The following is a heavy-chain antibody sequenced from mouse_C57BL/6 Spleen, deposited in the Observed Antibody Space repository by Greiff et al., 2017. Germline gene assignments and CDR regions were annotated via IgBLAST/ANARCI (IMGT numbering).Heavy chain of an antibody. CDR1: GYSITSGYY. D-gene: IGHD1-1*01. Sequence: EVQLQESGPGLVKPSQSLSLTCSVTGYSITSGYYWNWIRQFPGNKLEWMGYISYDGSNNYNPSLKNRISITRDTSKNQFFLKLNSVTTEDTATYYCARVGGSSPYAMDYWGQGTSVTVSS. V-gene: IGHV3-6*01. J-gene: IGHJ4*01. CDR2: ISYDGSN. CDR3: ARVGGSSPYAMDY.